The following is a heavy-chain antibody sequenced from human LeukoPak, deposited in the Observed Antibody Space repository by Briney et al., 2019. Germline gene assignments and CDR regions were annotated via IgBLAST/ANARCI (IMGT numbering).Heavy chain of an antibody. D-gene: IGHD1-26*01. CDR1: GFTFSSYS. J-gene: IGHJ4*02. CDR3: ARDRETEEEWGSYHPVDY. CDR2: ISSCSSYI. Sequence: GGSLRLSCAASGFTFSSYSMNWVRQAPGKGLEWVSSISSCSSYIYYADSVKGRFTISRDNAKNSLYLQMNSLRAEDTAVYYCARDRETEEEWGSYHPVDYWGQGTLVTVSS. V-gene: IGHV3-21*01.